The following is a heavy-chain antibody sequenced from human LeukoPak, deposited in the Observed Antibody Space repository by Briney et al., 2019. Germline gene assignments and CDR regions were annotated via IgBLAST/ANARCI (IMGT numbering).Heavy chain of an antibody. Sequence: GGTLRLSCAASGFTFSSYGMSWVRQAPGKGLEWVAFIHYDGRDKYYADSVKGRFTISRDNAKNSLYLQMNSLRAEDTAVYYCAKEYYYGSGKDYWGQGTLVTVSS. V-gene: IGHV3-30*02. CDR3: AKEYYYGSGKDY. CDR2: IHYDGRDK. J-gene: IGHJ4*02. D-gene: IGHD3-10*01. CDR1: GFTFSSYG.